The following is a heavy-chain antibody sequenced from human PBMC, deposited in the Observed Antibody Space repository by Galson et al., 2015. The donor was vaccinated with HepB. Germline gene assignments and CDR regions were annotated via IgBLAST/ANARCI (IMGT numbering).Heavy chain of an antibody. J-gene: IGHJ4*02. CDR2: IYRGGDIT. CDR3: ASGDQCADY. CDR1: GFTVSSNY. V-gene: IGHV3-66*01. D-gene: IGHD2-2*01. Sequence: SLRLSCAASGFTVSSNYMSWVRQAPGKGLEWVSVIYRGGDITYYADSVKDRFTISRDKSNNTLHLQMNSLRAEDTAVYYCASGDQCADYWGQGTLVTVSS.